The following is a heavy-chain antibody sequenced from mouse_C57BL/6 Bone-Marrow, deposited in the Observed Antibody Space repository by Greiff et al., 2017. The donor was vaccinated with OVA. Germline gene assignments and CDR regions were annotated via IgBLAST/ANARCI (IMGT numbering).Heavy chain of an antibody. CDR3: ARSYEYDGYWYFDV. CDR1: GYTFTSYW. V-gene: IGHV1-50*01. J-gene: IGHJ1*03. D-gene: IGHD2-4*01. Sequence: QVQLQQPGAELVKPGASVKLSCKASGYTFTSYWMQWVKQRPGQGLEWIGEIDPSDSYTNYNQKFKGKATLTVDTSSSTAYMQLSSLTSEDSAVDYCARSYEYDGYWYFDVWGTGTTVTVSS. CDR2: IDPSDSYT.